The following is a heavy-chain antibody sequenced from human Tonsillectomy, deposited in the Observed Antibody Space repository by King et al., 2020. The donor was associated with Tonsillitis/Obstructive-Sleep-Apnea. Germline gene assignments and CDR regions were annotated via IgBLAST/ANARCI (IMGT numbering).Heavy chain of an antibody. J-gene: IGHJ3*02. D-gene: IGHD1-14*01. CDR3: ASVSRGSWNHVPHAFYI. Sequence: VQLQESGPGLVKPSETLSLTCSVSGGSLSSYYWSWIRQPPGKGLEWIGYIYYSGNTNYNPSLKSRVTISVDPSRNQFSRKLSSVTAADPAMYYCASVSRGSWNHVPHAFYIWGQGTMVTVSS. CDR2: IYYSGNT. V-gene: IGHV4-59*01. CDR1: GGSLSSYY.